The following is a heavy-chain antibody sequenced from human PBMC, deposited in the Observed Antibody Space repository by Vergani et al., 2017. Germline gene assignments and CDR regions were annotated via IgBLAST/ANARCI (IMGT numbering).Heavy chain of an antibody. CDR3: ARSVVVAHWYFDL. CDR2: IRGSGGST. CDR1: GFTFSRYA. V-gene: IGHV3-23*01. Sequence: EVQLLESGGGLVQPGGSLRLSCAASGFTFSRYAMSWVRQAPGKGLEWVSAIRGSGGSTHYADSVKGRFTISRDNSKNTLFLQMNSLRAEDTALYYCARSVVVAHWYFDLWGHGTLVTVSS. J-gene: IGHJ2*01. D-gene: IGHD3-22*01.